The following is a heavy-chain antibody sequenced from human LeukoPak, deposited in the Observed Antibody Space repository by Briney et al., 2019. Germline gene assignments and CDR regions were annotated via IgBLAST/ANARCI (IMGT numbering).Heavy chain of an antibody. J-gene: IGHJ4*02. CDR2: IWFDGSKT. CDR3: ARDYLVSYFDY. Sequence: PGGSLRLSCAASGFTFSSYAMHWVRQAPGKGLEWVAVIWFDGSKTYYADSVKGRFTISRDNSQNTVYLQMNSLRAEDTAVYYCARDYLVSYFDYWGQGTLVTVSS. V-gene: IGHV3-33*08. D-gene: IGHD4-23*01. CDR1: GFTFSSYA.